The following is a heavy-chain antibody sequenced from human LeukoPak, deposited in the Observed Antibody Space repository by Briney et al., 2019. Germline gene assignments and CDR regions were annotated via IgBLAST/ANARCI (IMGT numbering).Heavy chain of an antibody. V-gene: IGHV4-39*01. CDR1: GGSIISGSSY. CDR3: ARSDPKKWMDLGFSNYFDY. J-gene: IGHJ4*02. Sequence: TSETLSLTCTVSGGSIISGSSYWGWIRQPPGKGLEWIGSIYYSGTTYYNPSLKSRVIIPVDTYKNQFSLKLRSVTAADTAVYYCARSDPKKWMDLGFSNYFDYWGQGTLVTVSS. CDR2: IYYSGTT. D-gene: IGHD6-19*01.